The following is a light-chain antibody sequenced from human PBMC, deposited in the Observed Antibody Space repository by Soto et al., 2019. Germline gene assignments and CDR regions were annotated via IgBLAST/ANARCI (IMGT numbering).Light chain of an antibody. CDR3: QQYYSCSIT. V-gene: IGKV1-5*03. J-gene: IGKJ2*01. CDR1: QSISTW. CDR2: KPS. Sequence: DILMTQSPSPLSASVGDRVTITCLASQSISTWLAWYQQTPGKAPKLLIHKPSSLESGVPSRFSGSGSGTEFTLTISSLQSDDFATYYFQQYYSCSITFGQGTKVEIK.